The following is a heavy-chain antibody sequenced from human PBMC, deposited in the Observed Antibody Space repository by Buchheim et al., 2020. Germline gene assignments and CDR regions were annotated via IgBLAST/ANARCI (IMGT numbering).Heavy chain of an antibody. CDR2: IYSGGST. Sequence: EVQLVESGGGLVQPGGSLRLSCAASGFTVSSNYMSWVRQAPGKGLEWVSVIYSGGSTYYADSVKGRFTISSDNSKNTLYLQMNSLRAEDTAVYYCARDCSTSCYKPTYGMDVWGQGTT. D-gene: IGHD2-2*02. CDR1: GFTVSSNY. CDR3: ARDCSTSCYKPTYGMDV. J-gene: IGHJ6*02. V-gene: IGHV3-66*01.